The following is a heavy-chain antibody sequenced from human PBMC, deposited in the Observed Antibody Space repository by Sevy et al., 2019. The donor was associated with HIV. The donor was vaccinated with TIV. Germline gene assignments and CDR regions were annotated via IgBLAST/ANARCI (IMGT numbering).Heavy chain of an antibody. J-gene: IGHJ6*02. D-gene: IGHD6-6*01. V-gene: IGHV3-30*18. CDR3: AKDRIIFRRQLVRHYYYGMDV. CDR1: GFTFSSYG. Sequence: GGSLRLSCAASGFTFSSYGMHWVRQAPGKGLEWVAVISYDGSNKYYAYSVKGRFTISRDNSKNTLYLQMNSLRAEDTAVYYCAKDRIIFRRQLVRHYYYGMDVWGQGTTVTVSS. CDR2: ISYDGSNK.